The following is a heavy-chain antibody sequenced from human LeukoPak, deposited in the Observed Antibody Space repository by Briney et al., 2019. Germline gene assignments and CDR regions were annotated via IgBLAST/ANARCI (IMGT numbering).Heavy chain of an antibody. Sequence: SETLSLTCAVYGGSFSGYYWSWIRQPPGKGLEWIGEINHSGSTNYNPSLKSRVTISVDTSKNQFSLKLSSVTAADTAVYYCARAYYDSMYFDYWGQGTLVTVSS. D-gene: IGHD3-22*01. CDR3: ARAYYDSMYFDY. J-gene: IGHJ4*02. CDR2: INHSGST. CDR1: GGSFSGYY. V-gene: IGHV4-34*01.